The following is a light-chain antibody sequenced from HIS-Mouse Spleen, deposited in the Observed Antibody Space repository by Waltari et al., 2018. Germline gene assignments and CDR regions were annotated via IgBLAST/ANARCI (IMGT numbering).Light chain of an antibody. CDR2: AAS. V-gene: IGKV1-9*01. CDR3: QQLNSYPPT. Sequence: DIQLTQSPSFLSASVGDRVTITCRASQGISSYLAWYQQKPGTAPKLLIYAASTLQSGVPSRFSGSGSRTEFTLTISSLQPEDFATYYCQQLNSYPPTFGQGTKVEIK. J-gene: IGKJ1*01. CDR1: QGISSY.